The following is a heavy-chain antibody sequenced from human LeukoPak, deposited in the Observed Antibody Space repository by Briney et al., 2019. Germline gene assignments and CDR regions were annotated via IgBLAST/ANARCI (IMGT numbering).Heavy chain of an antibody. CDR1: GFTFSSSA. Sequence: PGGSLRLSCAASGFTFSSSAMSWDRQAPGKGLEWVSAISGSGASTYYADSVEGRFTISRDNSKNTLYLQMNSLRADDTAVYYCAKDSRGFWSGYSVEYWGQGTLVTVSS. J-gene: IGHJ4*02. V-gene: IGHV3-23*01. CDR3: AKDSRGFWSGYSVEY. D-gene: IGHD3-3*01. CDR2: ISGSGAST.